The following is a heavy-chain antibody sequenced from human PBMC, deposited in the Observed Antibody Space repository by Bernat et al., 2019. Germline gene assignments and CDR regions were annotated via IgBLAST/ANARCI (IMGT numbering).Heavy chain of an antibody. CDR3: ARDPIAAAGTDY. Sequence: QVQLVESGGGVVQPGRSLRLSCAASGFTFSSYGMHWVRQAPGKGLEWVAVIWYDGSNKYYADSVKGRFTISRDNSKNTLYLQMNSLRAEDTAVYYCARDPIAAAGTDYWGQGTLVTVSS. CDR1: GFTFSSYG. D-gene: IGHD6-13*01. V-gene: IGHV3-30*19. CDR2: IWYDGSNK. J-gene: IGHJ4*02.